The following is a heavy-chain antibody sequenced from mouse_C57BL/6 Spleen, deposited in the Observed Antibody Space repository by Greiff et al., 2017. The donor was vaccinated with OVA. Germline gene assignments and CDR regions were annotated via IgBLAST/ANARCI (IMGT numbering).Heavy chain of an antibody. Sequence: VKLQQPGAELVRPGSSVKLSCKASGYTFTSYWMDWVKQRPGQGLEWIGNIYPSDSETHYNQKFKDKATLTVDKSSSTAYMQLSSLTSEDSAVYYCARGGSMVKGGENAMDYWGQGTSVTVSS. CDR1: GYTFTSYW. CDR3: ARGGSMVKGGENAMDY. D-gene: IGHD2-2*01. V-gene: IGHV1-61*01. J-gene: IGHJ4*01. CDR2: IYPSDSET.